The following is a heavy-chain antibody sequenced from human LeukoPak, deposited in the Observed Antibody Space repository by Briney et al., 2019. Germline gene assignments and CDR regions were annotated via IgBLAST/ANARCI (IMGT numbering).Heavy chain of an antibody. CDR2: IYYSGST. V-gene: IGHV4-30-4*01. D-gene: IGHD3-10*01. CDR1: GGSISSGDYY. Sequence: SETLSLTCTVSGGSISSGDYYWSWIRQPPGKGLEWIGYIYYSGSTYYNPSLKSRVSISVDTSKNQFSLKLSSVTAADTAVYYCARGRGVRGLDYWGQGTLVTVSS. CDR3: ARGRGVRGLDY. J-gene: IGHJ4*02.